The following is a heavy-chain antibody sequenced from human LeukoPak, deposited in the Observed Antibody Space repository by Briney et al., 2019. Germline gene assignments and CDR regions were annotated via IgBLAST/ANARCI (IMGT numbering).Heavy chain of an antibody. V-gene: IGHV1-2*02. D-gene: IGHD5-24*01. CDR2: ITPSDGA. J-gene: IGHJ4*02. Sequence: ASVNVSCKASGYTFTAYAMHWVRQAPGQGLEWMGWITPSDGANYAQKFQGRVTMTSDTSMSTAYMDLNRLTSDDTAVYFCARDRYGDGFAHFDYWGQGTLVTVSS. CDR3: ARDRYGDGFAHFDY. CDR1: GYTFTAYA.